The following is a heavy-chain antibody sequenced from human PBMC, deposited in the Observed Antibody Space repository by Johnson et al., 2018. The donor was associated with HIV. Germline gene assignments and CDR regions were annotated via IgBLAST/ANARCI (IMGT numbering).Heavy chain of an antibody. V-gene: IGHV3-73*01. CDR3: ATQYNYRQPFDI. D-gene: IGHD1-1*01. CDR2: LRSKTNSYAT. J-gene: IGHJ3*02. Sequence: EVQLVESGGGLVQPGRSLRLSCAASGFTFDDYAMHWVRHAPGTGLEWVGRLRSKTNSYATELAASLKGRFTISRDDSKSTAYLQSNSLKSEDAAVYYCATQYNYRQPFDIWGQGTMVTVSS. CDR1: GFTFDDYA.